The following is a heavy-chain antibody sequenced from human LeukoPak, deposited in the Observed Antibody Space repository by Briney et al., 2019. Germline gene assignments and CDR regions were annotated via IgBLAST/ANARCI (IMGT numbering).Heavy chain of an antibody. CDR2: IYTSGST. CDR3: ARHMRGYCSSTSCQRAFDI. CDR1: GGSISSYY. Sequence: SETLSLTCTVSGGSISSYYWSWIRQPAGKGLEWIGRIYTSGSTNYNPSLKSRVTMSVDTSKNQFSLKLSSVTAADTAVYYCARHMRGYCSSTSCQRAFDIWGQGTMVTVSS. D-gene: IGHD2-2*01. J-gene: IGHJ3*02. V-gene: IGHV4-4*07.